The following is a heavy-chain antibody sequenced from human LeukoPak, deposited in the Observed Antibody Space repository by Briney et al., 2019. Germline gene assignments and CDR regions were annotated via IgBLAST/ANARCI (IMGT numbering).Heavy chain of an antibody. Sequence: PGGSLRLSCAASGFTFSSYGMHWVRQAPGKGLEWVAFIRYDGSNKYYADSVKGRFTISRDNSKNTLYLQMNSLRAEDTAVYYCARDQGATLVRGVTPYFDYWGQGTLVSVSS. V-gene: IGHV3-30*02. J-gene: IGHJ4*02. CDR2: IRYDGSNK. CDR3: ARDQGATLVRGVTPYFDY. D-gene: IGHD3-10*01. CDR1: GFTFSSYG.